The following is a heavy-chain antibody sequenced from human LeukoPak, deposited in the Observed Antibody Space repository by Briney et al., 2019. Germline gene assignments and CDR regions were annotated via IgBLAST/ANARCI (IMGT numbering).Heavy chain of an antibody. CDR1: GFTFSSYW. D-gene: IGHD3-10*02. CDR2: ISSSGSTI. V-gene: IGHV3-48*04. CDR3: AELGITMIGGA. J-gene: IGHJ6*04. Sequence: TGGSLRLSCAASGFTFSSYWMHWVRQAPGKGLEWVSYISSSGSTIYYADSVKGRFTISRDNAKNSLYLQMNSLRAEDTAVYYCAELGITMIGGAWGKGTTVTISS.